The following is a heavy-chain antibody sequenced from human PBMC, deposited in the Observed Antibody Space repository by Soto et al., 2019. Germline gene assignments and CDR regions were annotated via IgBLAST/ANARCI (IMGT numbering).Heavy chain of an antibody. V-gene: IGHV3-23*01. CDR1: GFTYTTYA. J-gene: IGHJ6*03. CDR3: AKEVQPYYYYYMDV. Sequence: GGSLRLSCAASGFTYTTYAMSWVRQAPGKGLEWVSVISGSCGTTYYADSVTGRFSISRDNSKNTLYLQMNSLSAEDTAIYYCAKEVQPYYYYYMDVWGTGTTVTVSS. CDR2: ISGSCGTT.